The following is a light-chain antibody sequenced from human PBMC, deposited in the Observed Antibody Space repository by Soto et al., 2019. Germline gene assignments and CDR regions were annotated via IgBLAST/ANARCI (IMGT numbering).Light chain of an antibody. CDR2: AAS. CDR3: QQSYSSPRT. CDR1: QSISSY. Sequence: DIPMTQSPSSLSASVGDRVTITCRASQSISSYLNWFQQKPGKAPKLLIYAASILQSGVPSRFSGSGSGTDFTLTISGLQPEYFATYYCQQSYSSPRTVGQGTTVEIK. V-gene: IGKV1-39*01. J-gene: IGKJ1*01.